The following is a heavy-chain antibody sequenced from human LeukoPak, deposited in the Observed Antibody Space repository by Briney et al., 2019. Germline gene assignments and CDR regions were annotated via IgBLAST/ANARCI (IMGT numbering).Heavy chain of an antibody. CDR3: ARDVLLVTTH. CDR2: IIPILGIA. Sequence: ASVKVSCKASGGTFSSYAISWVRQAPGQGLEWMGRIIPILGIANYAQKFQGRVTITADKSTSTAYMELSSLRSEDTAMYYCARDVLLVTTHWGQGTLVTVSS. D-gene: IGHD2-8*02. V-gene: IGHV1-69*04. J-gene: IGHJ4*02. CDR1: GGTFSSYA.